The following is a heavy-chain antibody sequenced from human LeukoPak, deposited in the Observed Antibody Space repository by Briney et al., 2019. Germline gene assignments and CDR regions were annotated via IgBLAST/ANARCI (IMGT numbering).Heavy chain of an antibody. CDR3: VRLYKVEGADL. CDR1: GFTFSTYW. D-gene: IGHD1-14*01. CDR2: IRNDGTTT. J-gene: IGHJ2*01. Sequence: GGSLRLSCAASGFTFSTYWMHWVRQTPGKGLVWVSSIRNDGTTTNYADSVKGRFTISRDNAKNTLYLQMNSLRAEDTAVYYCVRLYKVEGADLWGRGTLVTVSS. V-gene: IGHV3-74*01.